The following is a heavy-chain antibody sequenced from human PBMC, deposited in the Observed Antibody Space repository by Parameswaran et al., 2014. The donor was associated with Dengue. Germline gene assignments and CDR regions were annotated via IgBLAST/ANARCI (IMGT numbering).Heavy chain of an antibody. CDR2: ISGSGGTT. Sequence: VRQMPGKGLEWVSVISGSGGTTYYADSVKGRFTISRDNSKNTLYLQMNSLRVEDTAVYYCAKSPQARGYSGYDLGNYYYGMDVWGQGTTVTVSS. J-gene: IGHJ6*02. CDR3: AKSPQARGYSGYDLGNYYYGMDV. V-gene: IGHV3-23*01. D-gene: IGHD5-12*01.